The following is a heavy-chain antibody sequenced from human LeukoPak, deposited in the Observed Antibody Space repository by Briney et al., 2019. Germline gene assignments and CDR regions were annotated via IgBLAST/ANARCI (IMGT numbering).Heavy chain of an antibody. CDR2: IGGSGGST. V-gene: IGHV3-23*01. Sequence: GGSLRLSCAASGFTFSSYAMSWVRQAPGKGLEWVSSIGGSGGSTYYADSVKGRSTISRDTSKNTLYLQMNSLRAEDTAEYYCAKYRGFGDSYDSWGQGTLVTVSS. CDR1: GFTFSSYA. CDR3: AKYRGFGDSYDS. J-gene: IGHJ4*02. D-gene: IGHD3-10*01.